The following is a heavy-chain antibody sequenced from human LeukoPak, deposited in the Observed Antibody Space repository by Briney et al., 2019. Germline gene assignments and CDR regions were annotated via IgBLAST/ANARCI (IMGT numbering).Heavy chain of an antibody. CDR1: GGSISSYY. V-gene: IGHV4-59*12. CDR2: IYYSGST. Sequence: SETLSLTCTVSGGSISSYYWSWIRQPPGKGLEWIGYIYYSGSTNYNPSLKSRVTISVDTSKNQFSLKLSSVTAADTAVYYCAREFRYYYDSSGYYYRGFDYWGQGTLDTVSS. CDR3: AREFRYYYDSSGYYYRGFDY. J-gene: IGHJ4*02. D-gene: IGHD3-22*01.